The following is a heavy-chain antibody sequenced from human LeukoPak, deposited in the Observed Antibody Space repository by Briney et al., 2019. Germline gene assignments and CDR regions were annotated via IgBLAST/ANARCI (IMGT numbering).Heavy chain of an antibody. D-gene: IGHD6-13*01. J-gene: IGHJ4*02. V-gene: IGHV3-30*04. Sequence: GGSLRLSCAASGFTFSSYAMHWVRQAPGKGLEWVAVISYDGSNKYYADSVKGRFTISRDNSKNTLYLQMNSPRAEDTAVYYCARGPPSSSWSDTRFDYWGQGTLVTVSS. CDR1: GFTFSSYA. CDR3: ARGPPSSSWSDTRFDY. CDR2: ISYDGSNK.